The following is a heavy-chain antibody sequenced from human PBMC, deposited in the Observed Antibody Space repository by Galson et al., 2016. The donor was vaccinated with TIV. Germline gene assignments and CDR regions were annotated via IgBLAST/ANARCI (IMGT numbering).Heavy chain of an antibody. CDR1: GFIVSRNY. J-gene: IGHJ3*01. V-gene: IGHV3-53*01. Sequence: SLRLSCAASGFIVSRNYMSWVHQAPGKGLEWVSLIYSGGATYYADSVRGRFTISRDNSKNTLYLQMNSLRAEDTAVYFCARTTPPPVSSNGWNDAFDFWGQGTIVTVSS. CDR2: IYSGGAT. CDR3: ARTTPPPVSSNGWNDAFDF. D-gene: IGHD6-19*01.